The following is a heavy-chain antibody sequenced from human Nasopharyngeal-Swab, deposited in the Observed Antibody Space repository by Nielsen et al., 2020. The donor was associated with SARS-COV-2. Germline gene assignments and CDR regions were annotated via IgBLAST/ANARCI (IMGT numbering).Heavy chain of an antibody. Sequence: GESLKISCAASGFTFSRHWMHWVRQAPGKGLEWVANIKDDGSEKNCADSVKGRFSISRDNAKNSLSLQMNSLRVEDTALYYCARDDSGPDSWGQGTLVTVSS. CDR1: GFTFSRHW. D-gene: IGHD6-19*01. V-gene: IGHV3-7*01. CDR3: ARDDSGPDS. CDR2: IKDDGSEK. J-gene: IGHJ5*01.